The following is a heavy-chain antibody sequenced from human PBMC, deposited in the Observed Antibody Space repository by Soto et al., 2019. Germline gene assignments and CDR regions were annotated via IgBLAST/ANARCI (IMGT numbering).Heavy chain of an antibody. CDR3: ARKGSSWYRGYDY. CDR1: GGAFRGYY. J-gene: IGHJ4*02. CDR2: INHSGST. D-gene: IGHD6-13*01. Sequence: PSETLSLTCAVYGGAFRGYYWSWIRQPPGKGLEWIGEINHSGSTNYNPSLKSRVTISVDTSKIQFSLKLSSVTAADTAVYYCARKGSSWYRGYDYWGQGTLVTVSS. V-gene: IGHV4-34*01.